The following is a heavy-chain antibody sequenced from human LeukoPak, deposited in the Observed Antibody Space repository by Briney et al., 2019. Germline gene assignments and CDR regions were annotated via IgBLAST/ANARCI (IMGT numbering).Heavy chain of an antibody. CDR3: ARAPLGGPLRFFDD. CDR1: GYTFTGYY. J-gene: IGHJ5*02. Sequence: ASVKVSCKAAGYTFTGYYIHWVRQAPGQGLEWMGWINPNSGGTNYAQKFQGRVTMTRDTSISTAYMALTSLRSDDTAVFSCARAPLGGPLRFFDDWGQGTLVTVSS. V-gene: IGHV1-2*02. D-gene: IGHD3-3*01. CDR2: INPNSGGT.